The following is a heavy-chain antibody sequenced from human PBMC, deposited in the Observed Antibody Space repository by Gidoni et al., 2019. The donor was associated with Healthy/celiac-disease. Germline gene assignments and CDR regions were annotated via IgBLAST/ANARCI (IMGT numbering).Heavy chain of an antibody. Sequence: QLQLQESGPGLVKPSETLSLTCTVSGGSISSSSYYWGWIRQPPRKGLEWIGSIYYSGSPYYNPSLKSRVTISVDTSKNQFSLKLSSVTAADTAVYYCAREGGYYYDSSGYTYFQHWGQGTLVTVSS. J-gene: IGHJ1*01. CDR3: AREGGYYYDSSGYTYFQH. CDR1: GGSISSSSYY. D-gene: IGHD3-22*01. CDR2: IYYSGSP. V-gene: IGHV4-39*02.